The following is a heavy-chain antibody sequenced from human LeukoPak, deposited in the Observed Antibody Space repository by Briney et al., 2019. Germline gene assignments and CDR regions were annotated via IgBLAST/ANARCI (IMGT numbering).Heavy chain of an antibody. J-gene: IGHJ6*03. D-gene: IGHD4-11*01. CDR1: GGSISNYY. CDR2: IYYSGSA. Sequence: SETLSLTCTVSGGSISNYYWSWIRQPPGKGLEWIGYIYYSGSASYNPSLKSRVTISLDTSKNQFSLKLSSVTAADTAVYYCASASNYNYYYYYMDVWGKGTTVTVSS. CDR3: ASASNYNYYYYYMDV. V-gene: IGHV4-59*01.